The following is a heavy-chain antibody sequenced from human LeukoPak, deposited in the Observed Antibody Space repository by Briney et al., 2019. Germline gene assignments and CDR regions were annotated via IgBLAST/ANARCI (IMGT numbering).Heavy chain of an antibody. CDR1: GFPFSSYS. Sequence: GGSLRLSCAASGFPFSSYSMNWVRQAPGQGLQWVTYISSSGINKYYADSVKGRFTISRDNAKNSLYLQMNSLRDDEDTAVYYCARDLNWGFDYWGQGTLVTVSS. CDR3: ARDLNWGFDY. D-gene: IGHD7-27*01. CDR2: ISSSGINK. J-gene: IGHJ4*02. V-gene: IGHV3-48*02.